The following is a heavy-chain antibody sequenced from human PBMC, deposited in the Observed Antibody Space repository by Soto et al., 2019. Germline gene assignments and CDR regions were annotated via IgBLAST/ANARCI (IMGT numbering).Heavy chain of an antibody. CDR3: ATHMWDSSGSLLDY. D-gene: IGHD3-22*01. CDR2: ISWDGGST. J-gene: IGHJ4*02. Sequence: GSLRLSCAASGFTFDDYAMHWVRQAPGKGLEWVSLISWDGGSTYYADSVKGRFTISRDNSKNSLYLQMNSLRAEDTALYYCATHMWDSSGSLLDYWGQGTLVTVPS. CDR1: GFTFDDYA. V-gene: IGHV3-43D*04.